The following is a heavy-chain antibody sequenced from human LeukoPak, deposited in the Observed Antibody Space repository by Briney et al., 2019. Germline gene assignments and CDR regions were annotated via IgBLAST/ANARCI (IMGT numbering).Heavy chain of an antibody. V-gene: IGHV1-46*01. Sequence: GASVKVSCKVSGYTFTSYYMHWVRQAPGQGLEWMGIINPSGGSTSYAQKSQGRVTMTRDTSTSTVYMELSSLRSEDTAVYYCARATVPAAIPIQSNFDYWGQGTLVTVSS. CDR2: INPSGGST. D-gene: IGHD2-2*01. CDR1: GYTFTSYY. J-gene: IGHJ4*02. CDR3: ARATVPAAIPIQSNFDY.